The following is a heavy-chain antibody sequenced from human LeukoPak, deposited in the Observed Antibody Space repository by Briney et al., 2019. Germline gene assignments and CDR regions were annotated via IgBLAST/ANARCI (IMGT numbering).Heavy chain of an antibody. CDR1: GGSISSYY. D-gene: IGHD1-26*01. CDR2: IYTNGST. Sequence: SETLSLTCTVSGGSISSYYCSSSRQPPGKGLEWIWDIYTNGSTNYNPSLKSRATISVDTSKNQFSLKLSSVTAADTAVYYCARDIHSGSYPYYYYYYMDVWGKGTTVTVSS. V-gene: IGHV4-59*01. J-gene: IGHJ6*03. CDR3: ARDIHSGSYPYYYYYYMDV.